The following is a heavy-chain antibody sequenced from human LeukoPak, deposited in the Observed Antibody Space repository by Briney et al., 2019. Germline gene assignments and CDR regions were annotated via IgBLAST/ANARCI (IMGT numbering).Heavy chain of an antibody. J-gene: IGHJ6*03. Sequence: GSLRLSCAASGFTFSSYSMNWIRQPPGKGLEWIGEINHSGSTNYNPSLKSRVTISVDTSKNQFSLKLSSVTAADTAVYYCARGYSSSSSSLYYYYMDVWGRGATVTVSS. D-gene: IGHD6-6*01. V-gene: IGHV4-34*01. CDR1: GFTFSSYS. CDR2: INHSGST. CDR3: ARGYSSSSSSLYYYYMDV.